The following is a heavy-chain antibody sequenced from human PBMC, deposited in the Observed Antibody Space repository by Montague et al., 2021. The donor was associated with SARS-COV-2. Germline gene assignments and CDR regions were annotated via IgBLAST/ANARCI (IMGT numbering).Heavy chain of an antibody. CDR3: ARWDPQTLTLIGLRGKSASDY. Sequence: SETLSLTCAVYGESFSGYYWTWIRQSPGKGLEWIAEINHSGTTNYNFNPSLRSRVTISVDTSKSQFSLKLSSVTAADTGVYCCARWDPQTLTLIGLRGKSASDYWGQGTLVTVSS. V-gene: IGHV4-34*01. J-gene: IGHJ4*02. CDR2: INHSGTT. CDR1: GESFSGYY. D-gene: IGHD4-23*01.